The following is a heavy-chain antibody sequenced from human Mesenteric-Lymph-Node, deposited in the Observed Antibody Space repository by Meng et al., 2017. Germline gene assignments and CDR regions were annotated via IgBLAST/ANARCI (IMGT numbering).Heavy chain of an antibody. Sequence: EVQVLEAGGGLVQPGGSLRLSCAASGFTFSTYAMSWVRQAPGKGLEWVSAITSDGTTYYAASVRGRLTISRDISKNTLYLQMNSLRADDTAVYYCAREGPSRLGYYFDYWGQGTLVTVSS. D-gene: IGHD4-17*01. CDR2: ITSDGTT. CDR1: GFTFSTYA. V-gene: IGHV3-23*01. J-gene: IGHJ4*02. CDR3: AREGPSRLGYYFDY.